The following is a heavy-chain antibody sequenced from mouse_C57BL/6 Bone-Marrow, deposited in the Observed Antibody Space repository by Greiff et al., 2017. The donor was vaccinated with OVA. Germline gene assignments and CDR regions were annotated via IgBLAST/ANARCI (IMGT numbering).Heavy chain of an antibody. J-gene: IGHJ3*01. D-gene: IGHD1-1*01. CDR2: IYPGDGDT. CDR3: ARDYGSLTY. Sequence: VQLQQSGPELVKPGASVKISCKASGYAFSSSWMNWVKQRPGKGLEWIGRIYPGDGDTNYNGKFKGKATLTADKSSSTAYMQLSSLTSEDSAVYFCARDYGSLTYWGQGTLVTVSA. V-gene: IGHV1-82*01. CDR1: GYAFSSSW.